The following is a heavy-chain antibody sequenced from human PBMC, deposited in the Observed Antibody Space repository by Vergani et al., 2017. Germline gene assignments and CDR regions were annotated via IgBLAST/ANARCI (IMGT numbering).Heavy chain of an antibody. CDR2: IYSTGST. CDR3: ARMGGYDEGDAFRIGYFDS. D-gene: IGHD3-22*01. J-gene: IGHJ4*02. Sequence: QVQLQESGPGLVKPSQTLSLTCTVSGCSISSGDYYWNWIRQHPGKGLEWIGYIYSTGSTHHNPSLRRRINMSVDTSKNQFSLRLNSVTAADTAMYYCARMGGYDEGDAFRIGYFDSWGPGILVTVSS. CDR1: GCSISSGDYY. V-gene: IGHV4-31*03.